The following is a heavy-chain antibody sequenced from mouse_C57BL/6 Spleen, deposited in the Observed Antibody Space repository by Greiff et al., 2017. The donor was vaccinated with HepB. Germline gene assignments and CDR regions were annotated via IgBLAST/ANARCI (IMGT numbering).Heavy chain of an antibody. CDR3: AREGSTALDY. CDR2: ISDGGSYT. Sequence: EVKLMESGGGLVKPGGSLKLSCAASGFTFSSYAMSWVRQTPEKRLEWVATISDGGSYTYYPDNVKGRFTISRDNAKNNLYLQMSHLKSEDTAMYYCAREGSTALDYWGQGTTLTVSS. J-gene: IGHJ2*01. D-gene: IGHD5-1*01. V-gene: IGHV5-4*03. CDR1: GFTFSSYA.